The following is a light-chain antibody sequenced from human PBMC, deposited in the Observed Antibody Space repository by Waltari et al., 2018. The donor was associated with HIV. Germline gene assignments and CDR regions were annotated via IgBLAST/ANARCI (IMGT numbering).Light chain of an antibody. J-gene: IGKJ2*03. CDR3: QQRANRPRGYS. CDR2: DVS. Sequence: EIVLTQSPATLSLSPGERATLSCRASQSVGSILAWYQQKPGQAPRLLMYDVSKRATDIPARFSGSGSGTDFTLTISSVEPEDFAVYDCQQRANRPRGYSFGQGTKVE. V-gene: IGKV3-11*01. CDR1: QSVGSI.